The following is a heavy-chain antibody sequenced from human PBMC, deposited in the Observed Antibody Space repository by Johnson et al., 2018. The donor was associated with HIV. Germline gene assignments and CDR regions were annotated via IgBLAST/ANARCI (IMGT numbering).Heavy chain of an antibody. D-gene: IGHD6-13*01. CDR2: IRYDGDNQ. J-gene: IGHJ3*01. CDR3: AKDEAQTVASAGRDAFDF. V-gene: IGHV3-30*02. Sequence: QVQLVESGGGVVQPGGSLRLSCAASGFTFSYYGMHWVRQVPGKGLEWVAFIRYDGDNQYYGDSVKGRFTISRDNSKNTLYLQMNGLRPEDTAVYYCAKDEAQTVASAGRDAFDFWGQGTAVTV. CDR1: GFTFSYYG.